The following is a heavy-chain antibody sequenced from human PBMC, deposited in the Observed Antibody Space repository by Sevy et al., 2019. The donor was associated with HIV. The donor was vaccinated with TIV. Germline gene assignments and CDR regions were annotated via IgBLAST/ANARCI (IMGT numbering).Heavy chain of an antibody. CDR3: ARDIVVAAKPTNQSDAFVI. J-gene: IGHJ3*02. V-gene: IGHV3-11*01. CDR1: GFTFSDYY. CDR2: ISSSGSTI. Sequence: GGSLRLSCAASGFTFSDYYMSWIRQAPGKGLEWVSYISSSGSTIYYADSVKGRFTISRDNAKNSLYLQMNSLRAEDTAVYYCARDIVVAAKPTNQSDAFVIWGQGTMVTVSS. D-gene: IGHD2-15*01.